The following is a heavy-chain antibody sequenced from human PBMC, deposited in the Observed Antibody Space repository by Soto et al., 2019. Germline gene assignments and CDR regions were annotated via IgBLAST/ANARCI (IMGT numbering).Heavy chain of an antibody. V-gene: IGHV3-23*01. Sequence: LRLSCAASGFTFSNYAMSWVRQAPGKGLQWVSTISGSGASTYYGDSVKGRFTLSRDNSENTLFLQMDSLRAEDTAVYYCAKGDLLTGVAHFDYWGQGTLVTVSS. CDR2: ISGSGAST. CDR1: GFTFSNYA. CDR3: AKGDLLTGVAHFDY. J-gene: IGHJ4*02. D-gene: IGHD7-27*01.